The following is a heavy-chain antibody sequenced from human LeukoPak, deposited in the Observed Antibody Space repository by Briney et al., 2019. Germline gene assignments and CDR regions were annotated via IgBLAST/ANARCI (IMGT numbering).Heavy chain of an antibody. CDR2: IYYSGST. CDR3: ARHLRAQYLLRDTAMEPFDY. Sequence: SQTLSLTCTVSGGSISSGDYYWSWIRQPPGKGLEWIGYIYYSGSTYYNPSLKSRVTISVDTSKNQFSLKLNSVTAADTAVYYCARHLRAQYLLRDTAMEPFDYWGQGTLVTVSS. V-gene: IGHV4-30-4*01. CDR1: GGSISSGDYY. D-gene: IGHD5-18*01. J-gene: IGHJ4*02.